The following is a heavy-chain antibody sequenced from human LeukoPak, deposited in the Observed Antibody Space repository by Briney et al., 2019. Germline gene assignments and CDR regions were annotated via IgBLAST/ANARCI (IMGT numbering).Heavy chain of an antibody. CDR3: AKVTTTVTTELDY. CDR1: GFTFSSYG. Sequence: GGTLRLSCAVSGFTFSSYGMSWVRQAPGKGLEWVSAISGSGGSTYYADSVKGRFTISRDNSKNTLYLQMNSLRAEDTAVYYCAKVTTTVTTELDYWGQGTLVTVSS. V-gene: IGHV3-23*01. D-gene: IGHD4-17*01. J-gene: IGHJ4*02. CDR2: ISGSGGST.